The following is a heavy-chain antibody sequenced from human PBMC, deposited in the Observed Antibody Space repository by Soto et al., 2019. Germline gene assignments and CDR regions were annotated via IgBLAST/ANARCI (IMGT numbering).Heavy chain of an antibody. D-gene: IGHD1-26*01. Sequence: GGSLRLSCAASGFTFDDYAMHWVRQAPGKGLEWVSGISWNSGSIGYADSVKGRFTISRDNAKNSLYLQMNSLRAEDTALYYCAKALYRYSGSYWFDPWGQGTLVTVSS. V-gene: IGHV3-9*01. CDR1: GFTFDDYA. CDR3: AKALYRYSGSYWFDP. J-gene: IGHJ5*02. CDR2: ISWNSGSI.